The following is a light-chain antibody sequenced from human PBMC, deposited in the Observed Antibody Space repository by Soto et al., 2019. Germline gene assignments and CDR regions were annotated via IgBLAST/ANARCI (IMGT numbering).Light chain of an antibody. Sequence: SYELTQAPSVSVAPGQTARIGCGGDNIGSKSVHWYQQRPGQAPVLVVYADSARPSGIPERFSGSNPGNTATLTISRVEAGDEADYYCQVWDYDTDHFVFGPGTKLTVL. J-gene: IGLJ1*01. CDR3: QVWDYDTDHFV. CDR1: NIGSKS. V-gene: IGLV3-21*02. CDR2: ADS.